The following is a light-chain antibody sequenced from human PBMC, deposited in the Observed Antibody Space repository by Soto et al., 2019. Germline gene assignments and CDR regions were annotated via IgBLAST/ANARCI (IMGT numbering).Light chain of an antibody. CDR1: QSITTY. Sequence: DIQMTQCPSSLSESVGDRVAIACVASQSITTYLNWYQQKPGKAPKLLIYKASSLESGVPSRFSGSGSGTEFTLTISSLQPDDFATYYCQQYNSYSPTFGQGTKVDI. V-gene: IGKV1-5*03. CDR3: QQYNSYSPT. J-gene: IGKJ1*01. CDR2: KAS.